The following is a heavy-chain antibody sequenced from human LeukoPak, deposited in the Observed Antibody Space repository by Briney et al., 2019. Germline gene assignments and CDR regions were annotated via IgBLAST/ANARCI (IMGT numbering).Heavy chain of an antibody. D-gene: IGHD6-19*01. Sequence: GGSLRLSCAASGFTFSSYSMNWVRQAPGKGLEWVSSISSSSSYIYYADSVKGRFTISRDNSKNTLYLQMNSLRAEDTAVYYCAKENTTIAVADYWGQGTLVTVSS. V-gene: IGHV3-21*04. CDR3: AKENTTIAVADY. J-gene: IGHJ4*02. CDR1: GFTFSSYS. CDR2: ISSSSSYI.